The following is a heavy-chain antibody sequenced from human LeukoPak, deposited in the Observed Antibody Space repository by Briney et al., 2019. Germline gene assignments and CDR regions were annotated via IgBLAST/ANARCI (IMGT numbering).Heavy chain of an antibody. D-gene: IGHD5-18*01. J-gene: IGHJ6*03. CDR1: GFTFSSSS. Sequence: GGSLRLSCAASGFTFSSSSMNWVRQAPGKGLEWVSSISSSSNYIYYADSVKGRFTISRDNAKNSLYLQMNSLRAEDTAVYYCARCRRGYSYGYVHYYYYMDVWGKGTTVTISS. CDR2: ISSSSNYI. CDR3: ARCRRGYSYGYVHYYYYMDV. V-gene: IGHV3-21*04.